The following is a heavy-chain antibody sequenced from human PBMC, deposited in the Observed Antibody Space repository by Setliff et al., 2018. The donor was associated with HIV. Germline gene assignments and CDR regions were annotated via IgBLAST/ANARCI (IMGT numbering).Heavy chain of an antibody. V-gene: IGHV4-4*09. D-gene: IGHD3-9*01. J-gene: IGHJ2*01. CDR1: GGSFSNFF. Sequence: SETLSLTCTVSGGSFSNFFWNWIRQPPGKGLEWIGYINSSGTTNYNPSLKSRVNISIDPSKNHFTLRLSSVTAADTAVYYCARQGAGIQVRYFDWPWDPWTLDFDIWGRGTLVTVSS. CDR2: INSSGTT. CDR3: ARQGAGIQVRYFDWPWDPWTLDFDI.